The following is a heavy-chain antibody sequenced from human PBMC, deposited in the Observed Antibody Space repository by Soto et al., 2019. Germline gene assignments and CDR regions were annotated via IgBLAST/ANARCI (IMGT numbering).Heavy chain of an antibody. CDR2: VHFSGSL. CDR3: GRGGDAHKMGRH. V-gene: IGHV4-61*01. D-gene: IGHD2-2*01. J-gene: IGHJ1*01. CDR1: DDSLSSNNYY. Sequence: QVQLQESGPGLVKPSETLSLTCSVSDDSLSSNNYYWSWIRQPPGRGLEWIGFVHFSGSLHYNASLKSRAPIPVDTSRRQISLKLTSLTAADTAVYFCGRGGDAHKMGRHWGQGTLVTVSS.